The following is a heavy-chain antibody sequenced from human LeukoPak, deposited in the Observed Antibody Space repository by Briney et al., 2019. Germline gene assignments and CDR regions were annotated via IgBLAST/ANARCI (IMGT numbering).Heavy chain of an antibody. D-gene: IGHD6-19*01. CDR2: INHSGST. CDR1: GGSISSSNW. V-gene: IGHV4-4*02. J-gene: IGHJ4*02. CDR3: ARGQRWLATRYYFDY. Sequence: SGTLSLTCAVSGGSISSSNWWSWVRQPPGKGLEWIGEINHSGSTNYNPSLKSRVTISVDTSKNQFSLKLSSVTAADTAVYYCARGQRWLATRYYFDYWGQGTLVTVSS.